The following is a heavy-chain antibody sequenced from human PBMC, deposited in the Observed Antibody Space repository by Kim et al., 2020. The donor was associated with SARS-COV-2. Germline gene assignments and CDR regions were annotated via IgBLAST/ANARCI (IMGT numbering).Heavy chain of an antibody. CDR3: ATDYGDYALDP. V-gene: IGHV4-39*01. J-gene: IGHJ5*02. CDR2: T. Sequence: TYYTPSLKSRVTIPVDTSKNQFSLRLSSATAADTAVYYCATDYGDYALDPWGQGTLVTVSS. D-gene: IGHD4-17*01.